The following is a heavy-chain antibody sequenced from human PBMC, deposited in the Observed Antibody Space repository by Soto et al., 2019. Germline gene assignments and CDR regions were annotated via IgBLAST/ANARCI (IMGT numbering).Heavy chain of an antibody. Sequence: QVQLVQSGAEVKKPGSSVKVSCKASGGTFSSYAISWVRQAPGQGLEWMGGIIPIFGTANYAQKFQGRVTITADKSTSTAYMELSSLRSEDTAVYYCARVPYSNYSYYYYGMDVWGQGTTVTVSS. CDR1: GGTFSSYA. CDR3: ARVPYSNYSYYYYGMDV. CDR2: IIPIFGTA. J-gene: IGHJ6*02. D-gene: IGHD4-4*01. V-gene: IGHV1-69*06.